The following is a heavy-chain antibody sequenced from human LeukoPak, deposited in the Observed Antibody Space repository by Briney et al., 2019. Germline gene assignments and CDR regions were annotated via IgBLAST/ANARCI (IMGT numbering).Heavy chain of an antibody. Sequence: SGGSLRLSCAASGFTFSSYAMHWVRQAPGKGLEWVAVISYDGSNKYYADSVKGRFTISRDNSKNTPYLQMNSLRAEDTAVYYCARLISYRVDYWGQGTLVTVSS. J-gene: IGHJ4*02. CDR3: ARLISYRVDY. D-gene: IGHD3-10*01. CDR1: GFTFSSYA. CDR2: ISYDGSNK. V-gene: IGHV3-30-3*01.